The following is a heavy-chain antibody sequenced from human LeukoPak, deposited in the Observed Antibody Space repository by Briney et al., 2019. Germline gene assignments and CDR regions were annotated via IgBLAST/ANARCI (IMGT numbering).Heavy chain of an antibody. D-gene: IGHD1-26*01. Sequence: PGGSLRLSCAAPGFTFSSYAMNWVRQAPGKGLEWVSFISGSGDTTYYADSVKGRFTISRDSSKNTLYLQMNSLRAEDTAVYYCAKSRGESRGASNYWGQGTLVTVSS. CDR2: ISGSGDTT. J-gene: IGHJ4*02. CDR1: GFTFSSYA. V-gene: IGHV3-23*01. CDR3: AKSRGESRGASNY.